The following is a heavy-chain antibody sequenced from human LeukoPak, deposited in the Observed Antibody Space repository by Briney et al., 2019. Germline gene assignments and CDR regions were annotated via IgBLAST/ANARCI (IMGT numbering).Heavy chain of an antibody. J-gene: IGHJ5*02. CDR1: GGSISSGSYY. Sequence: SETLSLTCTVPGGSISSGSYYWSWIRQPAGKGLEWIGRIYTSGSTNYNPSLKSRVTISVDTSKNQFSLKLSSVTAADTAVYYCARVEVGATDWFDPWGQGTLVTVSS. V-gene: IGHV4-61*02. CDR2: IYTSGST. D-gene: IGHD1-26*01. CDR3: ARVEVGATDWFDP.